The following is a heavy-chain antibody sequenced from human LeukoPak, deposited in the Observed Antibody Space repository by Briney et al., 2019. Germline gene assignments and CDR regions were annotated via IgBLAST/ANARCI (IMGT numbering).Heavy chain of an antibody. J-gene: IGHJ6*03. CDR3: ARGGYSGSYFPGYYYYYYMDV. CDR2: INWNGGST. CDR1: GFTFDDYG. Sequence: PGGSLRLSCAASGFTFDDYGMSWVRQAPGKGLEWVSGINWNGGSTGYADSVKGRFTISRDNAKNSLYLQMNSLRAEDTAVYYCARGGYSGSYFPGYYYYYYMDVWGKGTTVTVSS. D-gene: IGHD1-26*01. V-gene: IGHV3-20*04.